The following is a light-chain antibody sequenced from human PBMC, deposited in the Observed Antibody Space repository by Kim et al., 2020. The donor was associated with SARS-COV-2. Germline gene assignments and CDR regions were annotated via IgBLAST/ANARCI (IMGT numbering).Light chain of an antibody. Sequence: SASVGDTVTITCQASQDITNHLNWYQKKPGKAPKLLLYDATDLEIGVPARFRGSGSGTHFIFTIHSLQPDDIATYYCQHYDLPITFGQGTRLEIK. V-gene: IGKV1-33*01. J-gene: IGKJ5*01. CDR1: QDITNH. CDR3: QHYDLPIT. CDR2: DAT.